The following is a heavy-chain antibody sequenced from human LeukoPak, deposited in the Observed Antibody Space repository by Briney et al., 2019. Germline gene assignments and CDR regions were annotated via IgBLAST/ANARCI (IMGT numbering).Heavy chain of an antibody. D-gene: IGHD3-10*01. CDR2: INPNSGGT. CDR3: ARGAGSGSYYIIDY. CDR1: RYTFTGYY. J-gene: IGHJ4*02. Sequence: GASVKVSCKASRYTFTGYYMHWVRQAPGQGLEWMGWINPNSGGTNYAQKFQGRVTMTRDTSISTAYMELSRLRSDDTAVYYCARGAGSGSYYIIDYWGQGALVTVSS. V-gene: IGHV1-2*02.